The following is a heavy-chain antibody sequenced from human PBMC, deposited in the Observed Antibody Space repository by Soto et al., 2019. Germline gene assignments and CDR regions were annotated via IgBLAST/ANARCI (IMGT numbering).Heavy chain of an antibody. V-gene: IGHV1-24*01. CDR1: GYTLTELT. CDR3: ATAGIAARMSFWFDP. CDR2: FDPEDGET. D-gene: IGHD6-6*01. Sequence: ANLSCKDSGYTLTELTMHWVRQPPGKGLEWMGGFDPEDGETIYAQKFQGRVTMTEDTSTDTAYMELSSLRSEDTAVYYCATAGIAARMSFWFDPWGQGTLVTVSS. J-gene: IGHJ5*02.